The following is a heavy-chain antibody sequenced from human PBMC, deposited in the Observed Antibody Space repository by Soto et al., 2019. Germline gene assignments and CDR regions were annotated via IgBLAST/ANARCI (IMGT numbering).Heavy chain of an antibody. CDR2: IYYSGTT. J-gene: IGHJ4*02. CDR3: ARREIQGPIHY. D-gene: IGHD2-21*01. CDR1: GYSISSSNW. V-gene: IGHV4-28*01. Sequence: SETLSLTCAVSGYSISSSNWWGWIRQPPGKGLEWIGYIYYSGTTYYNPSLKSRVTMSVDTSKNQFSLKLTSVTAVDTAVYYCARREIQGPIHYWGQGTLVTVSS.